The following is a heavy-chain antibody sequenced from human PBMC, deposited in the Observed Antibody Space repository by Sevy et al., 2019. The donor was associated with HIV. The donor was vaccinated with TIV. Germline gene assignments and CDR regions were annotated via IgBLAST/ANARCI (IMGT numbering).Heavy chain of an antibody. CDR2: INSDGSKT. J-gene: IGHJ4*02. CDR3: ARDKSATAVDY. V-gene: IGHV3-74*01. D-gene: IGHD6-25*01. CDR1: GFTFSSYW. Sequence: GESLKISCAASGFTFSSYWMHWVRQAPGKGLVWVSHINSDGSKTGYADSVKGRFTISRDNAKNTLYLQMNSLRAEETAVYYCARDKSATAVDYWGQGTLVTVSS.